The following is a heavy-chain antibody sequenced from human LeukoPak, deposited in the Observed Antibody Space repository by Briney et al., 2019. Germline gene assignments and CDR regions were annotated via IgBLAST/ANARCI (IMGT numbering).Heavy chain of an antibody. J-gene: IGHJ4*02. CDR1: GFTFNIYG. V-gene: IGHV3-30*02. D-gene: IGHD2/OR15-2a*01. CDR3: AKDGLYGNTRDY. CDR2: IRHDGSNK. Sequence: GGSLRLSCAASGFTFNIYGMHWVRQAPGKRPEGVAFIRHDGSNKYYEASVKGRFTISRDNSKNPVNLQMHSPKVVEQAVYYCAKDGLYGNTRDYWGQGTLVTVSS.